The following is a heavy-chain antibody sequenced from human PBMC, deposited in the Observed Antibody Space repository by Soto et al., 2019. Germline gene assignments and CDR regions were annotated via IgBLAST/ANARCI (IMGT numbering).Heavy chain of an antibody. CDR2: IYPGDSDI. J-gene: IGHJ4*02. CDR1: GYSFTTYW. D-gene: IGHD5-18*01. V-gene: IGHV5-51*01. Sequence: GECLKISCKASGYSFTTYWIGWVRQMPGKGLEWMGIIYPGDSDIRYSPSFQGQVTISADKSISTAYLQWSSLKASDTAMYYCARRVYGYSYADWGQGTLVTVSS. CDR3: ARRVYGYSYAD.